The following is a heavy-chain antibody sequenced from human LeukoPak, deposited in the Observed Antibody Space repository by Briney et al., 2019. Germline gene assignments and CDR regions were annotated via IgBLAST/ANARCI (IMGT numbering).Heavy chain of an antibody. CDR3: AKERDTAMVTIDY. D-gene: IGHD5-18*01. V-gene: IGHV3-30*02. Sequence: GSLRLSCAASGFTFSTYGMHWVRQAPGKGLEWVAVIWNDGSNKYYADSVKGRFTISRDNSKNTLYLQMNSLRAEDTAVYYCAKERDTAMVTIDYWGQGTLVTVSS. CDR2: IWNDGSNK. CDR1: GFTFSTYG. J-gene: IGHJ4*02.